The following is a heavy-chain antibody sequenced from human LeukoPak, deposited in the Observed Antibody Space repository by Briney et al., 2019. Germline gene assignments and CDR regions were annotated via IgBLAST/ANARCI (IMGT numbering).Heavy chain of an antibody. CDR2: ISANTTHI. CDR3: TRGYTSDY. D-gene: IGHD2-2*01. J-gene: IGHJ4*02. Sequence: GESLRLSCAASGFSFSSYSMNWVRQAPGKGLEWVSSISANTTHIYGADSLKGRFTISRDDAKNSLYLQLTSLRAEDTAVYYCTRGYTSDYWGQGTLVAVSS. CDR1: GFSFSSYS. V-gene: IGHV3-21*01.